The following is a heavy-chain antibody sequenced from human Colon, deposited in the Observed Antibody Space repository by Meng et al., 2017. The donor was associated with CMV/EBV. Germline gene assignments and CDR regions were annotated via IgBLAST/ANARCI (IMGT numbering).Heavy chain of an antibody. Sequence: AGSLRLSCAASGITLSASAVTWVRQAPGKGQERVSIVYSSATSTIYADSVRGRFTMSRDNSKNTVSLQMNNLRAEDTALYYCAKHVAGPNKGGFDPWGQGTLVTVSS. D-gene: IGHD4/OR15-4a*01. CDR1: GITLSASA. J-gene: IGHJ5*02. CDR3: AKHVAGPNKGGFDP. V-gene: IGHV3-23*03. CDR2: VYSSATST.